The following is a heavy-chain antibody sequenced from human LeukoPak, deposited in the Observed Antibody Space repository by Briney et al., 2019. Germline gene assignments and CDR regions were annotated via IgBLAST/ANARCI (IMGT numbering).Heavy chain of an antibody. CDR3: AKARGDYGDYGMDV. Sequence: GGSLRLSCAASGFTFSSYAMSWVRQAPGKGLEWVSAISGSGGSIYYADSVKGRFTISRDNSKNTLYLQMNSLRAEDTAVYYCAKARGDYGDYGMDVWGQGTTVTVSS. CDR2: ISGSGGSI. CDR1: GFTFSSYA. J-gene: IGHJ6*02. D-gene: IGHD4-17*01. V-gene: IGHV3-23*01.